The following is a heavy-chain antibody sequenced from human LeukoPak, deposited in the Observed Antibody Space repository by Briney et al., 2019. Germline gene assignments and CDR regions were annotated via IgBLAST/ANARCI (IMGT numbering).Heavy chain of an antibody. J-gene: IGHJ6*03. CDR3: AKDGCSTSCYGFRNYYYYMDV. V-gene: IGHV3-30*02. D-gene: IGHD2-2*01. CDR1: GFTFSSYW. CDR2: IRFDGSNK. Sequence: GGSLRLSCAASGFTFSSYWMSWVRQAPGKGLEWVAFIRFDGSNKYYADSVKGRFTISRDNSKNTLYLQMNSLRAEDTAVYYCAKDGCSTSCYGFRNYYYYMDVWGKGTTVTVSS.